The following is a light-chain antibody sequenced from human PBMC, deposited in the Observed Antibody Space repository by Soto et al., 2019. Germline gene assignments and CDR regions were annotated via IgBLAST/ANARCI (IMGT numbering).Light chain of an antibody. CDR3: CSSAGTSTLV. J-gene: IGLJ3*02. V-gene: IGLV2-11*01. CDR2: DVS. CDR1: SSDVGGYNS. Sequence: QSALTQPRSVSGSPGQSVTISCTGTSSDVGGYNSVSWYQQHPGKAPKLMISDVSKRPSGVPDRFSGSKSGNTASLTISGLQAEDEADYYCCSSAGTSTLVFGGGTKLTVL.